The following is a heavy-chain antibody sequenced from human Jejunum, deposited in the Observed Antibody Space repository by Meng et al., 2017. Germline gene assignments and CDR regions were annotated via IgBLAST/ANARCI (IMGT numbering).Heavy chain of an antibody. D-gene: IGHD6-13*01. V-gene: IGHV1-2*02. J-gene: IGHJ4*02. Sequence: QVTLLQSGAEVKKPGASVKVSCKASGYSFTVNFRHWVRLAPGHGLEWIGWINPNTGNTNYAQRFEGRVAMTRDTSINTVYMDLISPTSDDTAVYYCARGDSSSLPYYFDYWGQGTLVTVSS. CDR2: INPNTGNT. CDR1: GYSFTVNF. CDR3: ARGDSSSLPYYFDY.